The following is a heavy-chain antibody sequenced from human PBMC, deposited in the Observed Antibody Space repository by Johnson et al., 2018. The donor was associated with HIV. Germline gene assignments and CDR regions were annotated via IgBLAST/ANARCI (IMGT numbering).Heavy chain of an antibody. J-gene: IGHJ3*02. V-gene: IGHV3-13*01. D-gene: IGHD6-19*01. Sequence: VQLVESGGGLVQPGGSLRLSCAASGFTFSSYDMHWVRQVTGKRLEWVSAIVTAGDTYYPGSVKGRFTISRENAKNSLYLQMNSLRAGDTAVYYCARAVAVAGMRDDAFDIWGQGTMVTVSS. CDR2: IVTAGDT. CDR1: GFTFSSYD. CDR3: ARAVAVAGMRDDAFDI.